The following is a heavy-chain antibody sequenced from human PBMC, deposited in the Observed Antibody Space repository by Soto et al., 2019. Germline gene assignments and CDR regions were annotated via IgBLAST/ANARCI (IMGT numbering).Heavy chain of an antibody. CDR2: ISAYNGNT. J-gene: IGHJ3*02. CDR3: ARSHRPTYYDFWSGYPSGAFDI. D-gene: IGHD3-3*01. V-gene: IGHV1-18*04. Sequence: ASVKVSCKASGYTFTSYGISWVRQAPGHGLEWMGWISAYNGNTNYAQKLQGRVTMTTDTSTSTAYMELWSLRSDDTAVYYCARSHRPTYYDFWSGYPSGAFDIWGQGTMVTVSS. CDR1: GYTFTSYG.